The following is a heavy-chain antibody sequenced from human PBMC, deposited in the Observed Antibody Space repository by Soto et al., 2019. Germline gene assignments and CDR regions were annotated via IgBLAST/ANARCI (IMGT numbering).Heavy chain of an antibody. Sequence: QVQLVQSGAEVRKPGSSVKVSCKTSGGLISKYSFNWVRQAPGQGLEWMGGVLPISGSTDYAQMFQGRLTITADRTTSTVYMELSRLRFDDTANYYCATIRLRGGPLRFEDGGQGMLISVSS. CDR3: ATIRLRGGPLRFED. J-gene: IGHJ4*01. CDR1: GGLISKYS. D-gene: IGHD5-12*01. CDR2: VLPISGST. V-gene: IGHV1-69*06.